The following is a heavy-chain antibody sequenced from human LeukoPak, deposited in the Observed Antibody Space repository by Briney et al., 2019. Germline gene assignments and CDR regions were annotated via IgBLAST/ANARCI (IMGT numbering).Heavy chain of an antibody. Sequence: SETLSLTCSVPGASVSSGSFYWGWLRQSPGKGLEWIATIYYTGSTYYDPSLKSRVSISIDTSNNQFSLNVKSVSAADTAVYYCARHSGSGSLSRPFDPWGQGTLVTVTS. CDR1: GASVSSGSFY. V-gene: IGHV4-39*01. D-gene: IGHD3-10*01. J-gene: IGHJ5*02. CDR3: ARHSGSGSLSRPFDP. CDR2: IYYTGST.